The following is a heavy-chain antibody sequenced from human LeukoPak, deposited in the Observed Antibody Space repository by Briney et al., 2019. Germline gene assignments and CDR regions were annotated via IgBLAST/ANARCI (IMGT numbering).Heavy chain of an antibody. J-gene: IGHJ6*02. V-gene: IGHV3-49*04. Sequence: GGSLRLSCTASGFTFGDHAMSWVRQAPGKGLEWVGFIRSKAYGGTTEYAASVKGRFIISRDDSKSIAYLQMNSLKTEDTAVYYCTRGPIQVWLYYGMDVWGQGTTVIASS. D-gene: IGHD5-18*01. CDR1: GFTFGDHA. CDR3: TRGPIQVWLYYGMDV. CDR2: IRSKAYGGTT.